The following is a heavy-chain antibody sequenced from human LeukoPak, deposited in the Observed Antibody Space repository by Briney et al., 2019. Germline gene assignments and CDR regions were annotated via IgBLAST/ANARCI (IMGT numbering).Heavy chain of an antibody. D-gene: IGHD6-19*01. CDR1: GFTVSSNY. Sequence: GGSLRLSCAASGFTVSSNYMSWVRQAPGKGLEWVSIIYSGGSTFYADSVKGRFTISRDNSKNTLYLQMNSLRAEDTAVYYCARSRYSSGWCFDYWGQGTLVTVSS. J-gene: IGHJ4*02. V-gene: IGHV3-53*01. CDR2: IYSGGST. CDR3: ARSRYSSGWCFDY.